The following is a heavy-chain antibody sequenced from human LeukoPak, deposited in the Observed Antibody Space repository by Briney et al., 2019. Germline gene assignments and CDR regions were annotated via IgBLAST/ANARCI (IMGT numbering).Heavy chain of an antibody. CDR3: ATSRGYCSSTSCCDDYYFDY. CDR1: GYTFTGYY. CDR2: INPNSGGT. D-gene: IGHD2-2*01. V-gene: IGHV1-2*02. J-gene: IGHJ4*02. Sequence: GASVKVSCKASGYTFTGYYMHWIRQAPGQGLEWMGWINPNSGGTNYAQKFQGRVTMTRDTSISTAYMELSRLRSDDTAVYYCATSRGYCSSTSCCDDYYFDYWGQGTLVTVSS.